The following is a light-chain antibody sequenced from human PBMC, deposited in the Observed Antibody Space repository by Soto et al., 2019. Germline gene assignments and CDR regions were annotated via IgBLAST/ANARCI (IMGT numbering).Light chain of an antibody. Sequence: EIVLTQSPGTLCLSPGERATLSCRASQSVSVNSLAWYQQKGGQPPRLLIYAAFTRATGVPYRFIGTGSGTDFSLTTSRLETDDSALYYWQQYGGSPFTFGPGAKVYIE. CDR1: QSVSVNS. CDR2: AAF. J-gene: IGKJ3*01. V-gene: IGKV3-20*01. CDR3: QQYGGSPFT.